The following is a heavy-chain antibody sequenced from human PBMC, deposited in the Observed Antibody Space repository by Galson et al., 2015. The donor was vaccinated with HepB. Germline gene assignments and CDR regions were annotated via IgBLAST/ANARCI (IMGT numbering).Heavy chain of an antibody. CDR1: GFTFSTYA. Sequence: SLRLSCAASGFTFSTYAMYWVRHAPGKGLEWVSSISSSGGSTYYADSVKGRFTISRDNSKNTLYLQMNSLRVEDTAIYYCAKAACTGTTCYSNSWGQGILVTVSS. V-gene: IGHV3-23*01. CDR2: ISSSGGST. D-gene: IGHD2/OR15-2a*01. CDR3: AKAACTGTTCYSNS. J-gene: IGHJ4*02.